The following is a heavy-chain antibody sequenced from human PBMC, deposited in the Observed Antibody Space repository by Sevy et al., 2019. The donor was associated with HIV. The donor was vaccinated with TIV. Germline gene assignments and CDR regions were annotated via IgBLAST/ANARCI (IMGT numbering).Heavy chain of an antibody. CDR2: IFHTGKT. J-gene: IGHJ4*02. Sequence: SETLSLTCSVSGGSISKIGNYWGGVRQPPGERLEWIGDIFHTGKTNYNPSLKSRVTISLDTSKNQFSLKLSSVTAADTAVYYCAKIYDYWGPGALVTVSS. V-gene: IGHV4-39*01. CDR1: GGSISKIGNY. CDR3: AKIYDY. D-gene: IGHD3-3*01.